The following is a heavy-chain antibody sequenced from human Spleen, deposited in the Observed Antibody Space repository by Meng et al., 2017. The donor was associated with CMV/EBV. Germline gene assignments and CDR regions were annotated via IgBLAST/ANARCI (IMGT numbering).Heavy chain of an antibody. D-gene: IGHD6-19*01. Sequence: GESLKISCAASGFTFSDYYMSWIRQAPGKGLEWVAFIRHDGSDEHYADSLKGRFTISRDSSRNNLYLQMNSLRSEDTAVYYCAKDYQSSAGWNFDFWGQGTLVTVSS. J-gene: IGHJ4*02. V-gene: IGHV3-30*02. CDR2: IRHDGSDE. CDR1: GFTFSDYY. CDR3: AKDYQSSAGWNFDF.